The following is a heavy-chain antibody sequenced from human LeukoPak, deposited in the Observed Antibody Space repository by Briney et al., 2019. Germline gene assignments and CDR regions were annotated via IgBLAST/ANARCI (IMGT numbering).Heavy chain of an antibody. Sequence: GGSLRLSCAASGFTFSSDWMHWVRQAPGKGRVWGSRINSDGSSKSYADSVKGRFTISRDNPKNSLYLQMNSLRAEDTAVYYCARGPSGYHNTGGQGTLVTVSS. CDR1: GFTFSSDW. CDR3: ARGPSGYHNT. V-gene: IGHV3-74*01. D-gene: IGHD5-12*01. CDR2: INSDGSSK. J-gene: IGHJ4*02.